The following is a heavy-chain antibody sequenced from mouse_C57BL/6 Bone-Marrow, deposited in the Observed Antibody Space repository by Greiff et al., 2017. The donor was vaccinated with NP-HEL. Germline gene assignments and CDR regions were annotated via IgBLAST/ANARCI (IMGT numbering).Heavy chain of an antibody. CDR2: IWWADDK. D-gene: IGHD2-5*01. J-gene: IGHJ1*03. CDR1: GFSLSTFGMG. CDR3: AIYYSNYPWYFDV. V-gene: IGHV8-8*01. Sequence: QVTLKVSGPGILQPSQTLSLTCSFSGFSLSTFGMGVGWIRQPSGKGLEWLAHIWWADDKYYNPALKSRLTISKDTSKNQVFLKIANVDTADTATYYCAIYYSNYPWYFDVWGTGTTVTVSS.